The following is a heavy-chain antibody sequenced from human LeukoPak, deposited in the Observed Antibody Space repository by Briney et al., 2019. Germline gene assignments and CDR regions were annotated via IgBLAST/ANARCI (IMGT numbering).Heavy chain of an antibody. J-gene: IGHJ6*03. CDR3: ARVQLVDYYYYSYMDV. CDR2: ISGSGGST. D-gene: IGHD6-6*01. CDR1: GFTFSSYG. Sequence: GGSLRLSCAASGFTFSSYGMSWVRQAPGKGLEWVSAISGSGGSTYYADSVKGRFTISRDNSKNTLYLQMNSLRAEDTALYYCARVQLVDYYYYSYMDVWGKGTTVTVSS. V-gene: IGHV3-23*01.